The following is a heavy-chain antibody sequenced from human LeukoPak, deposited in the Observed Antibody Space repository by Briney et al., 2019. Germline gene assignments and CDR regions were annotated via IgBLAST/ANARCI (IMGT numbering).Heavy chain of an antibody. CDR1: GFTFSSDG. D-gene: IGHD6-19*01. CDR3: AKGKAGLVDH. J-gene: IGHJ4*02. Sequence: PGRSLRLSCAASGFTFSSDGMHWVRQAPGKGLEWVAVISSDGSIKYYADSVKGRFTISRDNSKNTLYLEMNSLRTEDTALYYCAKGKAGLVDHWGQGALVTVSS. V-gene: IGHV3-30*18. CDR2: ISSDGSIK.